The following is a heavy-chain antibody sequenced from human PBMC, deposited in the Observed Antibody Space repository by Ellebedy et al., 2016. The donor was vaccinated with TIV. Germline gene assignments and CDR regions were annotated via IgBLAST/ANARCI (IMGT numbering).Heavy chain of an antibody. CDR2: IYYSGRT. D-gene: IGHD4-23*01. CDR1: GGSISSDY. Sequence: SETLSLTXTVSGGSISSDYWNWIRQPPGKGLEWIGFIYYSGRTNYNPSLKSRVAISGDTSKNQFSLKLSSVTAADTAVYYCASWGDYGGNRHLDYWGQGTLATVSS. CDR3: ASWGDYGGNRHLDY. V-gene: IGHV4-59*01. J-gene: IGHJ4*02.